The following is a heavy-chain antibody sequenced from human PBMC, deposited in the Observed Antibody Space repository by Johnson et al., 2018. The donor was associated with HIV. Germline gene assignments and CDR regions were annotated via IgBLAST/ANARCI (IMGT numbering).Heavy chain of an antibody. J-gene: IGHJ3*01. D-gene: IGHD3-22*01. CDR2: IRYDATNK. Sequence: QLVESGGGVVQPGGSLRLSCAASGFTVSNYGMHWVRQAPGKGLEWVTFIRYDATNKYYADSVKGRFSISRDNSKNTLYLQMNSLRAEDTAVYYCAKSDSAYDAFDLWGQGTLVTVSS. CDR1: GFTVSNYG. V-gene: IGHV3-30*02. CDR3: AKSDSAYDAFDL.